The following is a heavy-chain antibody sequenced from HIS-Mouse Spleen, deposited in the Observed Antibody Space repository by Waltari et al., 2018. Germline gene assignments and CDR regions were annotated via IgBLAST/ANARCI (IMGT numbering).Heavy chain of an antibody. CDR1: GGSISSYY. V-gene: IGHV4-4*07. CDR3: ARVPQPSIEVGGWFDP. D-gene: IGHD6-19*01. CDR2: IYTSGRT. J-gene: IGHJ5*02. Sequence: QVQLQESGPGLVKPSETLSLTCTVSGGSISSYYWSWIRQPAGKGLEWIGRIYTSGRTSDNPSLKGRVTMAVDTSKKQCSLKLGAVTAADTAVYYCARVPQPSIEVGGWFDPWGQGTLVTVSS.